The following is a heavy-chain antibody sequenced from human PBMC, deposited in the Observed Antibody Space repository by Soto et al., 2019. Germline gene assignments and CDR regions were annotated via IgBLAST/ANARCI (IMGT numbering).Heavy chain of an antibody. CDR2: ISAYNDNT. CDR1: GYTFTSYG. J-gene: IGHJ6*03. Sequence: QVQLVQSGAEVKKPGASVQVSCKASGYTFTSYGISWVRQAPGQGREWMGWISAYNDNTNYAQKLQGRVTMTTDTSTSTAYMELRSVRSDDKAVYYCARDRADWGSYYYYYMDVWGKGTTVTVSS. CDR3: ARDRADWGSYYYYYMDV. V-gene: IGHV1-18*01. D-gene: IGHD3-16*01.